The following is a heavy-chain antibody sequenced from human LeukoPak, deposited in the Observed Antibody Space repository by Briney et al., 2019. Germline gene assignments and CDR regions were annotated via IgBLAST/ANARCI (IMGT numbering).Heavy chain of an antibody. CDR2: INPNSGGT. Sequence: ASVKVSCKASGYTFTAYYIHWVRQAPGQGLEWMGWINPNSGGTNYAQKFQGRVTMTRDTSISRAYMEVSRLRSDDTAVYCCATIWFGESYGMDVWGQGTTVTVSS. CDR1: GYTFTAYY. V-gene: IGHV1-2*02. D-gene: IGHD3-10*01. J-gene: IGHJ6*02. CDR3: ATIWFGESYGMDV.